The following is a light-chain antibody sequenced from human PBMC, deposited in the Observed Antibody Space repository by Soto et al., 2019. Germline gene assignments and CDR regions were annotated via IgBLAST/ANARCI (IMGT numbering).Light chain of an antibody. V-gene: IGKV3-20*01. J-gene: IGKJ4*01. CDR2: QAS. CDR1: QSVSSSY. Sequence: EIVLTQSPGTLSLFPGERATLSCRASQSVSSSYLAWYQHRPGQAPRLLIHQASSRATGIPDRFSGSGSGTDFTLTISRLEPEDFAVYYCQQYGGSPPVTFGGGTKVEI. CDR3: QQYGGSPPVT.